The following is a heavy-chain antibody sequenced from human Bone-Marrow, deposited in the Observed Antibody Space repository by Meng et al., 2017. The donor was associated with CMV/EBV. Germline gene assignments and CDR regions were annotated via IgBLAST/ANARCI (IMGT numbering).Heavy chain of an antibody. Sequence: GESLKISCAASGFTSRNAWMSWVRQAPGKGLEWVGRIKRKTEGGTTDYGAPVKGRVTISRDDSKNTLYLQIDSLKTEYTAVYYCVTGVGGYWGQGTLVTGSS. J-gene: IGHJ1*01. CDR3: VTGVGGY. V-gene: IGHV3-15*01. CDR1: GFTSRNAW. CDR2: IKRKTEGGTT. D-gene: IGHD3-16*01.